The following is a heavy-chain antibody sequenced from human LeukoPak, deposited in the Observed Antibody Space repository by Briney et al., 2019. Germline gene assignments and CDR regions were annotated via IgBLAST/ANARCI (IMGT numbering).Heavy chain of an antibody. J-gene: IGHJ4*02. CDR3: AGGFGFLIES. CDR2: IKQDGSEK. V-gene: IGHV3-7*04. D-gene: IGHD3-16*01. Sequence: PEGSLRLSCAASGFTFSSYYMAWVRQAPGKGLEWVANIKQDGSEKYYVGSVKGRFTISRDNAKNSLYLQLNSLRVEDTAVYFCAGGFGFLIESWGQGTLVTVSS. CDR1: GFTFSSYY.